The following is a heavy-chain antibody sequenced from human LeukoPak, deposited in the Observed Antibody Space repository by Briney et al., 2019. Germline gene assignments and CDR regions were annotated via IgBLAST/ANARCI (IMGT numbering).Heavy chain of an antibody. V-gene: IGHV1-18*01. Sequence: ASVTVSCKASGYTFTSYGISWVRQAPGQGLEWMGWISAYNGNTNYAQKLQGRVTMTTDTSTSTAYMELRSLRSDDTAVYYCARAALDNDIVVVPAAMLGAFDIWGQGTMVTVSS. CDR3: ARAALDNDIVVVPAAMLGAFDI. J-gene: IGHJ3*02. CDR1: GYTFTSYG. CDR2: ISAYNGNT. D-gene: IGHD2-2*01.